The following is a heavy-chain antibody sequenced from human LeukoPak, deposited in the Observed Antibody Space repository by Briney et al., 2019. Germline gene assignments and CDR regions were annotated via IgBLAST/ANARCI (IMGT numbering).Heavy chain of an antibody. CDR2: IDWDDDK. V-gene: IGHV2-70*12. CDR1: GFSLSTSGMC. D-gene: IGHD4-17*01. J-gene: IGHJ4*02. CDR3: AHRLDDYGDYSWFDY. Sequence: SGPTLVNPTQTLTLTCTFSGFSLSTSGMCVSWIRQPPGKALEWLARIDWDDDKYYSTSLKTRLTISKDTSQNQVVLTMTNMDPVDTATYYCAHRLDDYGDYSWFDYWGQGTLVTVSS.